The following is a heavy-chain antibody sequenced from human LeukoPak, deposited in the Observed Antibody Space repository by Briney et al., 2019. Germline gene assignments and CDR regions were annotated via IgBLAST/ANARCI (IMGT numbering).Heavy chain of an antibody. J-gene: IGHJ4*02. Sequence: GGSLRLSCVASGITFSNYAVSWVRQAPEKGLDWVSVISGSAHKIRYADSVKGRFTISRDNSENIVYLQMNNLRAEDTAVYYCARGPTRANSTDYWGQGALVTVSS. CDR1: GITFSNYA. V-gene: IGHV3-23*01. D-gene: IGHD2/OR15-2a*01. CDR3: ARGPTRANSTDY. CDR2: ISGSAHKI.